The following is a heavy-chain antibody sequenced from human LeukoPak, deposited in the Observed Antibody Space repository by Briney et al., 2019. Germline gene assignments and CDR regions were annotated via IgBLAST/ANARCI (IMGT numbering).Heavy chain of an antibody. V-gene: IGHV1-8*01. CDR3: ARGLGRTAMVTRGGVRFDY. J-gene: IGHJ4*02. CDR2: MNPNSANT. Sequence: GASVKVSCKASGYTFTSYDINWVRQATGQGLEWMGWMNPNSANTGYAQKFQGRVTMTRNTSISTAYIELSSLRSEDTAVYYCARGLGRTAMVTRGGVRFDYWGQGTLVTVSS. D-gene: IGHD5-18*01. CDR1: GYTFTSYD.